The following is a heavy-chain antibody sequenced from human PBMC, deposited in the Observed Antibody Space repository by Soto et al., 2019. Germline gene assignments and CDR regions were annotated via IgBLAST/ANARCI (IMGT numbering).Heavy chain of an antibody. V-gene: IGHV4-31*11. CDR1: GASVKTGGYY. D-gene: IGHD3-3*01. CDR2: INYSGTT. Sequence: QVQLQESGPGLVRPSQTLSLTCDVSGASVKTGGYYWTWIRQHPEKGLEWISYINYSGTTYNPSLKSRAFLSLDISKNQFSLNLTSVTAADTAVYYCATNRGYDFYYPDSWGQGILVTVSS. CDR3: ATNRGYDFYYPDS. J-gene: IGHJ4*02.